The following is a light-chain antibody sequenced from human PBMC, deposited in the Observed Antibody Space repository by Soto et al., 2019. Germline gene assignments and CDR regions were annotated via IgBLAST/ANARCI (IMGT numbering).Light chain of an antibody. CDR2: EVN. V-gene: IGLV2-14*01. CDR1: RSDIGLYNY. CDR3: SCLSTTSTPIV. Sequence: ALIQPSAMPPAPGPSITIPSTRARSDIGLYNYVSWYQHHPGKAPKLLISEVNIRPSGLSDRFSASKTGNTASLTISGLQPEDEAFYYCSCLSTTSTPIVFGTGTKVTVL. J-gene: IGLJ1*01.